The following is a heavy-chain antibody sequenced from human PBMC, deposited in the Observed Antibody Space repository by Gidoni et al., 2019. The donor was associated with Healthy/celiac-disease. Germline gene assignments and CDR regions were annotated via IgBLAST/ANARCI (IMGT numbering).Heavy chain of an antibody. CDR3: AREPGDFFDY. CDR1: GGPISSGSYY. J-gene: IGHJ4*02. CDR2: IYTSGST. V-gene: IGHV4-61*02. Sequence: QVQLQESGPGLVKPSQTLSLTCTVSGGPISSGSYYWSWIRQPAGKGLEWIGRIYTSGSTNYNPSLKSRVTISVDTSKNQFSLKLSSVTAADTAVYYCAREPGDFFDYWGQGTLVTVSS. D-gene: IGHD4-17*01.